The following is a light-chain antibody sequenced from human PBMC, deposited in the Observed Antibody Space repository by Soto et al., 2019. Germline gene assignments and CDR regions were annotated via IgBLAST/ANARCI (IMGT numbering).Light chain of an antibody. V-gene: IGKV3-20*01. Sequence: IVMTQSPVTVSVFPWETGTLSCRASQSVSGYLDWYQQKPGQAPRLLIYGASNRATGIPDRFSGSGSGTDFTLTISRLEPEDFAVYYCQQYGSSGTFGQGTKVE. CDR1: QSVSGY. J-gene: IGKJ1*01. CDR3: QQYGSSGT. CDR2: GAS.